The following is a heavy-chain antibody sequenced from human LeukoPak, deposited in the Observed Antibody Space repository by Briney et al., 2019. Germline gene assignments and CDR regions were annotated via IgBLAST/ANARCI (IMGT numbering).Heavy chain of an antibody. CDR2: IYYSGST. V-gene: IGHV4-39*01. J-gene: IGHJ4*02. Sequence: SETLSLTCTVSGGSISSSPYYWAWIRQPPGKGLEWIGGIYYSGSTYYNPSLKSRVTISADTSRNQFSLRLTSVTAADTAVYYCARRHYGSSGYHLFDYWGQGTLVTVSS. CDR3: ARRHYGSSGYHLFDY. D-gene: IGHD3-22*01. CDR1: GGSISSSPYY.